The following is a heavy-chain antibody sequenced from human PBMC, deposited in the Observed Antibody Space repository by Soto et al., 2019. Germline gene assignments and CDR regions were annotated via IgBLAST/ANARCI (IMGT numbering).Heavy chain of an antibody. CDR2: IIGSGGST. D-gene: IGHD3-22*01. V-gene: IGHV3-23*01. Sequence: EVQLLESGGALVQPGGSLRLSCAASGLTFNNYAMSWVRQAPGKGLEWVSAIIGSGGSTYYAESVKGRFTISRDNSKSTLYLQMDSLRAEDTAVYYCAKDSAYYNSRGFDYWGQGTLVTVSS. CDR3: AKDSAYYNSRGFDY. J-gene: IGHJ4*02. CDR1: GLTFNNYA.